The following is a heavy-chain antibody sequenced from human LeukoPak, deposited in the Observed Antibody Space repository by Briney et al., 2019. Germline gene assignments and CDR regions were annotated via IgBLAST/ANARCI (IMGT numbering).Heavy chain of an antibody. CDR3: ARGYCSSTSCYTGRYFDY. J-gene: IGHJ4*02. Sequence: GESLKISCKGSGYSFTNYWIAWVRQMPGKGLEWMGIIYPGDSDATYSPSFQGQVTISADKSISTAYLQWSSLKASDTAMYYCARGYCSSTSCYTGRYFDYWDQGTLVTVSS. CDR2: IYPGDSDA. V-gene: IGHV5-51*01. D-gene: IGHD2-2*02. CDR1: GYSFTNYW.